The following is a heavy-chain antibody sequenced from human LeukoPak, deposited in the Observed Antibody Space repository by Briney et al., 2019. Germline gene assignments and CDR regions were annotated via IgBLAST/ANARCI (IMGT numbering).Heavy chain of an antibody. D-gene: IGHD4-23*01. V-gene: IGHV3-74*01. CDR3: ARSVANGPTVVTLGLGY. J-gene: IGHJ4*02. CDR2: INSDGSST. CDR1: GFTFSSYW. Sequence: RPGGSLRLSCAASGFTFSSYWMHWVRQAPGKGLVWVSRINSDGSSTSYADSVKGRFTISRDNAKNTLYLQMNSLRAEDTAVYYCARSVANGPTVVTLGLGYWGQGTLVTVSS.